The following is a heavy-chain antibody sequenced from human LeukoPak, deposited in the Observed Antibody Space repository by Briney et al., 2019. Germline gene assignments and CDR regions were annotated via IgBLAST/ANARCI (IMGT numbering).Heavy chain of an antibody. V-gene: IGHV4-31*03. Sequence: PSQTLSLTCTVSGGSISSGGYYWSWIRQHPGKGLEWIGYIYYSGSTYYNPSLKSRVTISVDTSKNQFSLKLSSVTAADTAVYYCARVIAAAGKNDYWGQGTLVTVSS. CDR1: GGSISSGGYY. D-gene: IGHD6-13*01. CDR3: ARVIAAAGKNDY. CDR2: IYYSGST. J-gene: IGHJ4*02.